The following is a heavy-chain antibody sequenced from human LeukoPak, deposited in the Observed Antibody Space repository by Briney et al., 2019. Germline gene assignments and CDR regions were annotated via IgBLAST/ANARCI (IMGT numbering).Heavy chain of an antibody. Sequence: SETLSLTCTVSGGSISSSSYYWGWIRQPPGKGLEWIGSIYYSGSTYYNPSLKSRVTISVDTSKNQFSLKLSSVTAADTAVYYCARAFYYYGSGSYYEALNWFDPWGQGTLVTVSS. CDR1: GGSISSSSYY. D-gene: IGHD3-10*01. J-gene: IGHJ5*02. CDR2: IYYSGST. CDR3: ARAFYYYGSGSYYEALNWFDP. V-gene: IGHV4-39*07.